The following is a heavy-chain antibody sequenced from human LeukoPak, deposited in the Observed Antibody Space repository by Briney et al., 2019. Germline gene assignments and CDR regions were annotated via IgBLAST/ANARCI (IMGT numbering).Heavy chain of an antibody. CDR2: INHSGST. J-gene: IGHJ4*02. CDR1: GGSFSGYY. CDR3: ARGHGGYYYDSSGYYLFG. D-gene: IGHD3-22*01. V-gene: IGHV4-34*01. Sequence: PSETLSLTCAVYGGSFSGYYWSWIRQPPGKGLVWIGEINHSGSTNYNPSLKSRVTISVDTSKNQFSLKLSSVTAADTAVYYCARGHGGYYYDSSGYYLFGWGQGTLVTVSS.